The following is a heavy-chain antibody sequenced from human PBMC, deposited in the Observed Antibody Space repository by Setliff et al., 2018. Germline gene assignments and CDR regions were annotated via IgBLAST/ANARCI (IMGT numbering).Heavy chain of an antibody. D-gene: IGHD4-17*01. J-gene: IGHJ3*02. V-gene: IGHV4-31*03. Sequence: RPSEPLSLTCTVSAGSISSGGYYGSWTRQHPGKGLEWIGYIYYSGSTYYNPSLKSRVTISVDTSKNQFSLKLSSVTAADTAVYCCARDPLTTNRRRAFDIWGQGTMVTVSS. CDR3: ARDPLTTNRRRAFDI. CDR2: IYYSGST. CDR1: AGSISSGGYY.